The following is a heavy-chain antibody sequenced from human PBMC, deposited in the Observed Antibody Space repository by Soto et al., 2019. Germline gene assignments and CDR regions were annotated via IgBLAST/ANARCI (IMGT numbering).Heavy chain of an antibody. Sequence: GGSLRLSCAASGFTFSSYAMSWVRQAPGKGLEWVSAISGSGGSTYYADSVKGRFTISRDNSKNTLYLQMNSLRAEDTAVYYCAIDYYGSGSYPHYWGQGTLVTVSS. CDR1: GFTFSSYA. CDR2: ISGSGGST. V-gene: IGHV3-23*01. CDR3: AIDYYGSGSYPHY. D-gene: IGHD3-10*01. J-gene: IGHJ4*02.